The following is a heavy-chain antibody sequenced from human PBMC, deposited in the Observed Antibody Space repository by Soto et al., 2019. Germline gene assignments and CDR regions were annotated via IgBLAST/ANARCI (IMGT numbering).Heavy chain of an antibody. CDR1: GFVFEVYW. CDR2: ISDDGARI. J-gene: IGHJ4*02. Sequence: LRLSCVASGFVFEVYWMHWVRQVPGKGLEWVSRISDDGARIDYADSVRGRFTISRDNAKNALYLQMNALRGEDTAVYFCTRGPRPSSIGTGAVWGRGVLVTVSS. CDR3: TRGPRPSSIGTGAV. V-gene: IGHV3-74*01. D-gene: IGHD2-2*01.